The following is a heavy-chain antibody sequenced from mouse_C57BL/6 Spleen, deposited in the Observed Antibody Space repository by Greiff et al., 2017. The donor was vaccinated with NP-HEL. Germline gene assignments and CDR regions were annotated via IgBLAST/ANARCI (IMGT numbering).Heavy chain of an antibody. CDR2: IYPGDGDT. CDR3: ARGNYVNTGAY. J-gene: IGHJ3*01. Sequence: VQLQQSGPELVKPGASVKISCKASGYAFSSSWMNWVKQRPGKGLEWIGRIYPGDGDTNYNGKFKGKATLTADKSSSTAYMQLSSLTSEDSAVYYCARGNYVNTGAYWGQGTLVTVSA. V-gene: IGHV1-82*01. CDR1: GYAFSSSW. D-gene: IGHD2-1*01.